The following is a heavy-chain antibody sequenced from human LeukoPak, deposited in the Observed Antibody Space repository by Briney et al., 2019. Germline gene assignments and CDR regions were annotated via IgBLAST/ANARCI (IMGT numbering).Heavy chain of an antibody. Sequence: GGSLEISCKGSGCSFTSYWIGWVRQMPGKGLEWRGIIYPGDSDTRYSPSFQGQVTISADKSISTAYLQWSSLRASDTAMYYCARRDEGASSWPEDAFDIWGQGTMVTVSS. D-gene: IGHD6-13*01. CDR1: GCSFTSYW. J-gene: IGHJ3*02. CDR2: IYPGDSDT. CDR3: ARRDEGASSWPEDAFDI. V-gene: IGHV5-51*01.